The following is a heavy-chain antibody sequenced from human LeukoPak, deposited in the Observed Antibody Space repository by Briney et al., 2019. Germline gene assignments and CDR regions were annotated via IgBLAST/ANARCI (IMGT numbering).Heavy chain of an antibody. Sequence: PSGTLSLTCAVSGGSISSSNWWSWVRQPPGKGLEWIGEIYHSGSTNYNPSLKSRVTISVDKSKNQFSLKLSSVTAADTAVYYCAREGFDSSSWSKNWFDPWGQGTLVTVSS. CDR2: IYHSGST. CDR1: GGSISSSNW. CDR3: AREGFDSSSWSKNWFDP. D-gene: IGHD6-13*01. J-gene: IGHJ5*02. V-gene: IGHV4-4*02.